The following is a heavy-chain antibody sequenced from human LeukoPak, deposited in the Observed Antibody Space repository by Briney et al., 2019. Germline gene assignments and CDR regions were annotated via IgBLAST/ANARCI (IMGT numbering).Heavy chain of an antibody. CDR3: ARGESRVSICH. V-gene: IGHV4-30-4*01. D-gene: IGHD6-13*01. J-gene: IGHJ4*02. CDR2: IYYSEST. CDR1: GGSISSGDYY. Sequence: SQTLSLTCTVSGGSISSGDYYWSWIRQPPGKGLEWIGYIYYSESTYYNPSLKSRVTISVDTSKNQFSLKLSSVTAADTAAYYCARGESRVSICHWGQGTPVTVSS.